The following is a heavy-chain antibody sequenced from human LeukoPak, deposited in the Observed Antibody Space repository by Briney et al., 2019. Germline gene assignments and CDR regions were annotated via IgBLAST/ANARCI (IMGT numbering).Heavy chain of an antibody. CDR3: AREGGYYGSGSYFSSGMDV. J-gene: IGHJ6*02. D-gene: IGHD3-10*01. V-gene: IGHV1-18*01. CDR1: GYTFTSYG. Sequence: GASVKVSCKASGYTFTSYGISWVRQAPGQGLEWMGWISAYNGNTNYAQKLQGRVTMTTDTSTSTAYMELRSLRSDDTAVYYCAREGGYYGSGSYFSSGMDVWGQGTTVTVSS. CDR2: ISAYNGNT.